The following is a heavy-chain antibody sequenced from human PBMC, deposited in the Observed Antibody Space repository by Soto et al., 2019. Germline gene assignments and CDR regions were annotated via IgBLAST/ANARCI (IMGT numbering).Heavy chain of an antibody. CDR2: IYYSGST. CDR3: ARHPGYRSSPRGPFDY. CDR1: GGSISSSSYY. Sequence: SLTCTVSGGSISSSSYYWGWIRQPPGKGLEWIGSIYYSGSTYYNPSLKSRVTISVDTSKNQFSLKLSSVTAADTAVYYCARHPGYRSSPRGPFDYWGQGTLVTVYS. J-gene: IGHJ4*02. D-gene: IGHD6-6*01. V-gene: IGHV4-39*01.